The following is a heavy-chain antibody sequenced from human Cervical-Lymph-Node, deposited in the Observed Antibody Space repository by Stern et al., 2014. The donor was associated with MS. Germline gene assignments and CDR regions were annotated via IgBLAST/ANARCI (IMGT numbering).Heavy chain of an antibody. V-gene: IGHV4-39*01. D-gene: IGHD2-8*02. CDR2: VYYSGAT. CDR3: AKHACTGAACPFDL. J-gene: IGHJ4*02. Sequence: MQLVESGPGLVKPSETLSLTCAVSGDSISSYTHYWAWIRQPPGKGLEWIGSVYYSGATYYNPSLKSPVTISVDTSKNHFSLGLNSVTAADTAVYYCAKHACTGAACPFDLWGQGTLVTVSS. CDR1: GDSISSYTHY.